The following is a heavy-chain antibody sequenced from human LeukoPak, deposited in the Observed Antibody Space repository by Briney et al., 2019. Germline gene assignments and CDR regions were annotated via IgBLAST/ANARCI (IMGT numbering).Heavy chain of an antibody. CDR3: ARGHCSSTSCYGPWFDP. V-gene: IGHV4-34*01. J-gene: IGHJ5*02. CDR2: INHSGST. D-gene: IGHD2-2*01. Sequence: SETLSLTCAVYGGSFSGYYWSWIRQPPGKGLEWIAEINHSGSTNYNPSLKSRVTISVDTSKNQFSLKLSSVTAADTAVYYCARGHCSSTSCYGPWFDPWGQGTLVTVSS. CDR1: GGSFSGYY.